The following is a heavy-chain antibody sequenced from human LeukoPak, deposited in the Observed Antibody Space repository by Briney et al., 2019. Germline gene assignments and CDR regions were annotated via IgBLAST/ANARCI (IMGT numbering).Heavy chain of an antibody. CDR3: ARDEITMGYYYDSSGRFDY. V-gene: IGHV4-34*01. Sequence: SDTLSLTCAVNGGYFSRYYWSWIRQPPGKGLAWIGEINHRGSTNYIPSLKSRVTISVDTSKHQFSLKLTSVTAAGAAVYYCARDEITMGYYYDSSGRFDYWGQGTLVTVSS. CDR1: GGYFSRYY. J-gene: IGHJ4*02. CDR2: INHRGST. D-gene: IGHD3-22*01.